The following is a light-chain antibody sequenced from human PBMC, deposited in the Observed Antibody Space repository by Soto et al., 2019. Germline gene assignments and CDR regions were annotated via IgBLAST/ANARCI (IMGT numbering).Light chain of an antibody. CDR1: SSDIGHYNY. J-gene: IGLJ1*01. Sequence: QSVLTQPASVSGSPGQSITISCTGTSSDIGHYNYVSWYQQHPGNAPKLMIYDVSIRASGVSDRFSGSKSGNTASLTISGLQAEDEADYHCCSYTTTTSQVFGTGTKVTVL. CDR3: CSYTTTTSQV. V-gene: IGLV2-14*03. CDR2: DVS.